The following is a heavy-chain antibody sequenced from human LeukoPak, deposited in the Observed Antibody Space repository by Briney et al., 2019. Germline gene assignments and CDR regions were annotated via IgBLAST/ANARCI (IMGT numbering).Heavy chain of an antibody. Sequence: PGGSLRLSCAASGFTFSNYGMHWVRQAPGKGLEWVAVISYDGSNTFYADSVKGRFTISRDNSKNTLYLQVNSLRAEDTAVYYCAREVFTAGFDYWGQGTLVTVSS. D-gene: IGHD6-19*01. V-gene: IGHV3-30*03. CDR1: GFTFSNYG. CDR3: AREVFTAGFDY. CDR2: ISYDGSNT. J-gene: IGHJ4*02.